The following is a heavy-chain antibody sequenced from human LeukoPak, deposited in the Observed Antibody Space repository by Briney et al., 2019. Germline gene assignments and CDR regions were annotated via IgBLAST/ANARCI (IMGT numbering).Heavy chain of an antibody. D-gene: IGHD4-11*01. V-gene: IGHV1-18*01. CDR3: ARDSGDYSKEYDAFDI. Sequence: GASVKVSCKASGYTFTSYGISWVRQAPGQGLEWMGWISAYNGNTNYAQKLQDRVTMTTDTSTSTAYMELRSLRSDDTAVYYCARDSGDYSKEYDAFDIWGQGTTVTVSS. CDR2: ISAYNGNT. J-gene: IGHJ3*02. CDR1: GYTFTSYG.